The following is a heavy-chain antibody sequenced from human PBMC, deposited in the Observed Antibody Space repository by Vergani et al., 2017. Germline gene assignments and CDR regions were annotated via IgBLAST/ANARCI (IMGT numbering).Heavy chain of an antibody. CDR1: GGTFSSYA. Sequence: QVQLVQSGAEVKKPGSSVKVSCKASGGTFSSYAISWVRQAPGQGLEWMGRIIPIFGTANYAQKFQGRVTITADESTSTAYMELSILRSEDTAVYYCARERRAYCGGDCYWYYFDYWGQGTLVTVSS. CDR2: IIPIFGTA. CDR3: ARERRAYCGGDCYWYYFDY. J-gene: IGHJ4*02. V-gene: IGHV1-69*18. D-gene: IGHD2-21*02.